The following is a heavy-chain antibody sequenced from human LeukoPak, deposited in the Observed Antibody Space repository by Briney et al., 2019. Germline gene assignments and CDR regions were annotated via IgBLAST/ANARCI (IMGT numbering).Heavy chain of an antibody. D-gene: IGHD3-10*01. Sequence: GGTLRLSCAAPGFTFSSYGMTWVRQAPGKGLEWVSSISHSDDSTYYADSVKGRFTISRDNSKNTLYLQMNSLRAEDTAVYYCVKFRVEWFGDPEDYWGQGTLVTASS. J-gene: IGHJ4*02. CDR1: GFTFSSYG. CDR3: VKFRVEWFGDPEDY. V-gene: IGHV3-23*01. CDR2: ISHSDDST.